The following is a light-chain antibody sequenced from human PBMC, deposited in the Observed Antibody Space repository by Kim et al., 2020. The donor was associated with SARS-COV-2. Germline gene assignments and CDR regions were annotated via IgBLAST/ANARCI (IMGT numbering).Light chain of an antibody. V-gene: IGLV3-21*04. Sequence: APGKTARITCGGNNIGSKSVHWYQQKPGQAPVLVIYYVSDRPSGIPERFSGSNSGNTATLTISRVEAGDEADYYCQVWDSSSDHWVFGGGTKLTVL. CDR3: QVWDSSSDHWV. CDR1: NIGSKS. J-gene: IGLJ3*02. CDR2: YVS.